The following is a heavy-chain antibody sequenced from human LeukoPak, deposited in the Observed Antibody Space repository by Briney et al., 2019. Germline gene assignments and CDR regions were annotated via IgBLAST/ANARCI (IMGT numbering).Heavy chain of an antibody. CDR3: AGASDGNYFGGFDY. CDR1: GDSVSSNSAA. D-gene: IGHD1-7*01. J-gene: IGHJ4*02. CDR2: AYYRSRWYY. V-gene: IGHV6-1*01. Sequence: KASQTLSLTCAISGDSVSSNSAAWNWIRQSPSRGLEWLGRAYYRSRWYYDFAVSVRSRIVVNPDTSKNQFSLQLNSVTPEDTAVYYCAGASDGNYFGGFDYWGQGTLVTVS.